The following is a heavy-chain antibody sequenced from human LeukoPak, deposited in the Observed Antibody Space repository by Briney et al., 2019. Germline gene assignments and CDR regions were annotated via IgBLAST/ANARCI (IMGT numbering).Heavy chain of an antibody. V-gene: IGHV1-2*02. CDR2: INPYKGDT. Sequence: ASVTLSFTSSGYTFTVYYMHWVRQAPGQGREWMGWINPYKGDTKYAEKFQGRVTITRDTSISTAYMDLSGLRSDDAAMYYCARDPGDSRSYWYFDHWGRGTLPADSS. CDR3: ARDPGDSRSYWYFDH. D-gene: IGHD3-10*01. J-gene: IGHJ2*01. CDR1: GYTFTVYY.